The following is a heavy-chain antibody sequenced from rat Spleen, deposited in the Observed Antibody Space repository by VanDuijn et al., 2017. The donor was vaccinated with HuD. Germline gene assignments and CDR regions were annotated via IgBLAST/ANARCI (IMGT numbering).Heavy chain of an antibody. V-gene: IGHV5-7*01. Sequence: EVQLVESGGGLIQPGRSLKLSCAASGFTFDDYHMAWVRQAPTKGLEWVASINYDGSSTYYRDSVKGRFTFSRDNAKSTLYLQMDSLRSEDTATYYCARQRHWDPYYFDYWGQGVMVTVSS. CDR2: INYDGSST. D-gene: IGHD5-1*01. CDR3: ARQRHWDPYYFDY. J-gene: IGHJ2*01. CDR1: GFTFDDYH.